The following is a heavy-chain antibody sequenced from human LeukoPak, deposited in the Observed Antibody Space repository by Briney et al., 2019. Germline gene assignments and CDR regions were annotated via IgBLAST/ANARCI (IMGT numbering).Heavy chain of an antibody. Sequence: LGESLKISCKGSGYSFTSYWIGWVRQMPGKGLEWMGIIYPGDSDTRYSPSFQGQVTISADKSISTAYLQWSSLKASDTAMYYCARGDIVVVPAVSPPFNWFDPWGQGTLVTVSS. J-gene: IGHJ5*02. CDR3: ARGDIVVVPAVSPPFNWFDP. CDR2: IYPGDSDT. V-gene: IGHV5-51*01. D-gene: IGHD2-2*01. CDR1: GYSFTSYW.